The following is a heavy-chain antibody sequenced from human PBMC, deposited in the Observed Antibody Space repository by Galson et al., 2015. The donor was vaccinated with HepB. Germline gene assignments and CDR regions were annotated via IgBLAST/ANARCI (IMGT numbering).Heavy chain of an antibody. CDR1: GGTFSSYT. J-gene: IGHJ5*02. V-gene: IGHV1-69*04. CDR2: IIPILGIA. CDR3: AGDGAVGGATFS. Sequence: SVKVSCKASGGTFSSYTISWVRQAPGQGLEWMGRIIPILGIAKYEQKFQGRVTITADKSTSTAYMELSSLRSEDTAVYYCAGDGAVGGATFSWGQGTLVTVSS. D-gene: IGHD1-26*01.